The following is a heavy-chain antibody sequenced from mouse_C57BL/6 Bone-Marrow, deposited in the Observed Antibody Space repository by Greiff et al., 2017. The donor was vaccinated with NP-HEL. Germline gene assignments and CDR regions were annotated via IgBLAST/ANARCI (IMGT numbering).Heavy chain of an antibody. CDR3: VPFYYGSGYAMDY. Sequence: VQLQQSGAELARPGASVKLSCKASGYTFTSYGIRWVKQRTGQGLEWIGEIYPRSGNTYYNEKFKGKATLTADKSSSTAYMELRSLTSEDSAVYFCVPFYYGSGYAMDYWGQGTSVTVSS. J-gene: IGHJ4*01. V-gene: IGHV1-81*01. CDR2: IYPRSGNT. D-gene: IGHD1-1*01. CDR1: GYTFTSYG.